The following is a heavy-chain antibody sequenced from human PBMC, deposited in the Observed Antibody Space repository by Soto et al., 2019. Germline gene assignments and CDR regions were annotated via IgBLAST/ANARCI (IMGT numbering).Heavy chain of an antibody. CDR1: GGSISSGFYY. CDR3: ASALTTVTKGAGDWFDP. D-gene: IGHD4-17*01. Sequence: SETLSLTCTVSGGSISSGFYYWSWIRQHPGKGLEWIGYIYYSGSTYYNPSLKSRVTISVDTSKNQFSLKLSSVTAADTAVYYCASALTTVTKGAGDWFDPWGQGTLVTVSS. J-gene: IGHJ5*02. V-gene: IGHV4-31*03. CDR2: IYYSGST.